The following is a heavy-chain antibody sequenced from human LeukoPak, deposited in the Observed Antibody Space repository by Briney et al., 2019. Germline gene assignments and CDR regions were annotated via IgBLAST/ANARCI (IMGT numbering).Heavy chain of an antibody. D-gene: IGHD2-8*01. J-gene: IGHJ6*03. Sequence: LGGSLRLSCAASGFTFSDYYMSWIRQAPGKGLEWVSYISSSGSTIYYADSVKGRFTISRDNAKNSLYLQMNSLRAEDTAVYYCAKVLRSAYYMDVWGKGTTVTVSS. V-gene: IGHV3-11*01. CDR2: ISSSGSTI. CDR1: GFTFSDYY. CDR3: AKVLRSAYYMDV.